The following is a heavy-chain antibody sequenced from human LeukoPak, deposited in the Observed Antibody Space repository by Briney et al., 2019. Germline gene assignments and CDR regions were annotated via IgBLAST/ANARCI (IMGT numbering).Heavy chain of an antibody. V-gene: IGHV3-48*01. J-gene: IGHJ4*02. CDR2: ISGSSSTI. CDR1: GFTFSSYS. D-gene: IGHD3-22*01. Sequence: PGGSLRLSCAASGFTFSSYSMNWVRQAPGKGLEWGSYISGSSSTIYYADSVKGRFTISRDNGKNTLYLQMNSLRAEDTAVYYCARGSTYYDSSGQVSFDYWGQGTLVTVSS. CDR3: ARGSTYYDSSGQVSFDY.